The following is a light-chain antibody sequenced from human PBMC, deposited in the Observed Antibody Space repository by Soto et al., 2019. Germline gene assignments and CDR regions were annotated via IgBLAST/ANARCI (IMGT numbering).Light chain of an antibody. J-gene: IGKJ5*01. Sequence: EVVLTQSPATLSLSPGERATLSCRASQSVSNYLDWFQQKPGQAPRLLIYDASNRATGIPARFSGSGSGTDFTLTIRSLEPEDLAVYYCQQRSNWPPITVGQGTRLEIK. CDR2: DAS. CDR1: QSVSNY. V-gene: IGKV3-11*01. CDR3: QQRSNWPPIT.